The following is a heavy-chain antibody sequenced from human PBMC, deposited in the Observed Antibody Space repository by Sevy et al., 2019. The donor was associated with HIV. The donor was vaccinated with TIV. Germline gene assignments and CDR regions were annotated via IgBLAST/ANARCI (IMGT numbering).Heavy chain of an antibody. CDR3: AKRRVQSGLSGGGANYGWDV. D-gene: IGHD2-8*02. J-gene: IGHJ6*02. V-gene: IGHV3-23*01. CDR1: GFSFSNYA. CDR2: LIGGGSRT. Sequence: GGSLRLSCAASGFSFSNYAMSWVRQAPGKGLEWVSTLIGGGSRTYYADSGTGRFTISRDNSRNTLFLQMNSLGAEDTAVYYCAKRRVQSGLSGGGANYGWDVCGQGTTVTVSS.